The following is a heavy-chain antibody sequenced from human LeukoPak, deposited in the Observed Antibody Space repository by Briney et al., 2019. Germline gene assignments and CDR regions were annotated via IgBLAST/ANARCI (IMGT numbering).Heavy chain of an antibody. CDR2: IRSNNYGGTT. Sequence: GGSLRLSCTTSGFTFGDFSMSWFRLAPGKGLEWLTFIRSNNYGGTTEYAASVRGRFIMSRDDSKRVAFLQMNSLKTEDTAVYYCARVDCGGDCSLFDLWGRGTQVTVSS. CDR3: ARVDCGGDCSLFDL. D-gene: IGHD2-21*02. V-gene: IGHV3-49*03. J-gene: IGHJ5*02. CDR1: GFTFGDFS.